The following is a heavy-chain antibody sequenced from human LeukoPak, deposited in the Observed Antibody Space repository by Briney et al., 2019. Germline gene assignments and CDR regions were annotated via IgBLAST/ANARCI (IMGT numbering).Heavy chain of an antibody. J-gene: IGHJ6*03. CDR2: VYTSGGT. CDR3: AGGHSGSSAKILYYYYMDV. Sequence: TSETLSLTCVGSGGSISTNFWRWLGQPAGKGLEWFGRVYTSGGTNYNPSLKSRVTISIDTAKNQISLKVRSVTAADTAIYYCAGGHSGSSAKILYYYYMDVWGKGTTVTVSS. CDR1: GGSISTNF. D-gene: IGHD1-26*01. V-gene: IGHV4-59*10.